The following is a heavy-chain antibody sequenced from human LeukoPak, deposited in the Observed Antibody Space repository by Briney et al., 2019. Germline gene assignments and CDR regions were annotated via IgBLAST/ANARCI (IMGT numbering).Heavy chain of an antibody. CDR2: ISWNSGSI. CDR3: AKGLWFGLFDY. V-gene: IGHV3-9*01. Sequence: GGSLRLSCAASGFTFDDYAMHWVRQAPGKGLEWVSGISWNSGSIGYADSVKGRFTISRDNAKNSLYLQMNSLRAEDTALYYCAKGLWFGLFDYWGQGTLVTVSS. D-gene: IGHD3-10*01. CDR1: GFTFDDYA. J-gene: IGHJ4*02.